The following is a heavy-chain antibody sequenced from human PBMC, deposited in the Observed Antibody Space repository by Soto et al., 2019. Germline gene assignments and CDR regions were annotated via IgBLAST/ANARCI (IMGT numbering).Heavy chain of an antibody. J-gene: IGHJ4*02. CDR2: ISGSGGST. CDR1: GFTFSSYA. D-gene: IGHD2-2*01. CDR3: ARNFGRYCSSTSCPYYFDY. Sequence: GSLRLSCAASGFTFSSYAMSWVRQAPGKGLEWVSAISGSGGSTYYADSVKGRFTISRDNSKNTLYLQMNSLRAEDTAVYYCARNFGRYCSSTSCPYYFDYWGQGTLVTVSS. V-gene: IGHV3-23*01.